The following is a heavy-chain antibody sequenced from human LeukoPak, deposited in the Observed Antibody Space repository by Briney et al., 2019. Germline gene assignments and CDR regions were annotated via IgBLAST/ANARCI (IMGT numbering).Heavy chain of an antibody. V-gene: IGHV1-2*02. D-gene: IGHD6-19*01. Sequence: GASVKVSCKASGYTFTGYYMHWVRQAPGQGLGWMGWINPNSGGTNYAQKFQGRVTMTRDTSISTAYMELSRLRSDDTAVYYCARGNTRRGSGRGGYFDYWGQGTLVTVSS. J-gene: IGHJ4*02. CDR2: INPNSGGT. CDR1: GYTFTGYY. CDR3: ARGNTRRGSGRGGYFDY.